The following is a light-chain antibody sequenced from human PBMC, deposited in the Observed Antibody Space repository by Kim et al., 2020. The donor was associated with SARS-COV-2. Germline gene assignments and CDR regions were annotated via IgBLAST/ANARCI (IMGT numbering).Light chain of an antibody. Sequence: APGETARIMCGVNDIGSKSVHWYQERPGQAPLMVIDYNTDRPSGIPERVSGSFSGNTATLTISRVEAGDEADYYCQVWDRSSDHVVFGGGTQLTVL. V-gene: IGLV3-21*04. CDR2: YNT. CDR3: QVWDRSSDHVV. J-gene: IGLJ2*01. CDR1: DIGSKS.